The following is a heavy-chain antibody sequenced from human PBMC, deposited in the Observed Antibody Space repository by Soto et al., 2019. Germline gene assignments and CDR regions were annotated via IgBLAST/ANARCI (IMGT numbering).Heavy chain of an antibody. J-gene: IGHJ4*02. CDR2: ISGSVGSI. CDR1: GFPFSNYA. D-gene: IGHD6-19*01. CDR3: ARQYNSAWYGCLDY. V-gene: IGHV3-23*01. Sequence: EVQLLESGGGLVQPGGSLRLSCAASGFPFSNYALRWVGQAPGRGLEWVSTISGSVGSIYYADSVKGRFTISRDNSKNTLYLQMNSLRAEDTAIYYCARQYNSAWYGCLDYRGQGTLVTVSS.